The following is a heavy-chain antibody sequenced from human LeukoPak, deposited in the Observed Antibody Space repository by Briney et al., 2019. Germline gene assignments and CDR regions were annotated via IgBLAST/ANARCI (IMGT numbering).Heavy chain of an antibody. J-gene: IGHJ5*02. V-gene: IGHV1-46*01. CDR1: GYTFTSYY. CDR2: INPSGGST. D-gene: IGHD1-7*01. Sequence: GASVKVSCKASGYTFTSYYMHWVRQAPGQGLEWMGIINPSGGSTSYAQKFQGRVTMTRDMSTSTVYMELSSLRSEDTAVHYCARDLPLGDITGTKGLWFDPWGQGTLVTVSS. CDR3: ARDLPLGDITGTKGLWFDP.